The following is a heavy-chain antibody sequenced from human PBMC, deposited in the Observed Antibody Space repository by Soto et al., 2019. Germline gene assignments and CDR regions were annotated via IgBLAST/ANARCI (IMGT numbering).Heavy chain of an antibody. D-gene: IGHD4-17*01. CDR1: GGSISSYY. Sequence: SETLSLTCTVSGGSISSYYWSWIRQPPGKGLEWIGYIYYSGSTNYNPSLKSRVTVSVDTSKNQFSLKLSSVTAADTAVYYCARESYGDFAFDYWGQGTLVTVSS. CDR2: IYYSGST. V-gene: IGHV4-59*01. J-gene: IGHJ4*02. CDR3: ARESYGDFAFDY.